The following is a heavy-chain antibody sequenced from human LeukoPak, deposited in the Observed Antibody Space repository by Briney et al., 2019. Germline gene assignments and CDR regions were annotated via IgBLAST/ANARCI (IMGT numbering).Heavy chain of an antibody. CDR3: ARAFTAAAGLHY. V-gene: IGHV1-46*01. D-gene: IGHD6-13*01. Sequence: ASVKISCKASGYTFTSYYMHWVRQAPGQGLEWMGIINPSGGSTSYAQKFQGRVTMTRDMSTSTVYMELSSLRSEDTAVYYCARAFTAAAGLHYWGQGTLVHVPS. J-gene: IGHJ4*02. CDR2: INPSGGST. CDR1: GYTFTSYY.